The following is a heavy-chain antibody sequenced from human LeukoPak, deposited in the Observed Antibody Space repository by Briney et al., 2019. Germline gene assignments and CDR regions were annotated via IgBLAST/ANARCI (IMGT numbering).Heavy chain of an antibody. CDR3: ASADGSGYRYY. CDR2: IDSGGGST. Sequence: GGSLRLSCVASEYTFSNYAMSWVRQAPGKGLEWVSSIDSGGGSTYYADSVKGRFTISRDNSKNTLSLQMNSLRAEDTAIYYCASADGSGYRYYWGQETLVTVSS. CDR1: EYTFSNYA. J-gene: IGHJ4*02. D-gene: IGHD3-22*01. V-gene: IGHV3-23*01.